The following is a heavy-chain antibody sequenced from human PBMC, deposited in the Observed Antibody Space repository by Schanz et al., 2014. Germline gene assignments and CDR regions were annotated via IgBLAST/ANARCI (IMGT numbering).Heavy chain of an antibody. Sequence: QVQLVESGGGVVQPGRSLRLSCAASGFNFSNYDIHWVRQAPGKGLEWVALIYYNGTNKYYADSVKGRFTISRDNSQNTLYLQMNARRTKDTPVYYCAKELNRRGGQTNFYYYYGMDVWGQGTTVTVSS. J-gene: IGHJ6*02. V-gene: IGHV3-30*18. CDR2: IYYNGTNK. CDR3: AKELNRRGGQTNFYYYYGMDV. CDR1: GFNFSNYD. D-gene: IGHD5-12*01.